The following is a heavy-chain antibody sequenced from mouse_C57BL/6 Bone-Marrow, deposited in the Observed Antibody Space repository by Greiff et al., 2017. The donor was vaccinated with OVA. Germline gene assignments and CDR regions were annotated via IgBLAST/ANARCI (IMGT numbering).Heavy chain of an antibody. CDR3: TRELYDGYYGWYFDV. D-gene: IGHD2-3*01. CDR1: GFTFSSYA. V-gene: IGHV5-9-1*02. CDR2: ISSGGDYI. Sequence: EVKVVESGEGLVKPGGSLKLSCAASGFTFSSYAMSWVRQTPEKRLEWVAYISSGGDYIYYADTVKGRFTISRDNARNTLYLQRSSLKSEDTAMYYCTRELYDGYYGWYFDVWGTGTTVTVSS. J-gene: IGHJ1*03.